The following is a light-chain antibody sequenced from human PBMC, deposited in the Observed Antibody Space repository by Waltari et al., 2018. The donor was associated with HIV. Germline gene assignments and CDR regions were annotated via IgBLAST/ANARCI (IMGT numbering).Light chain of an antibody. V-gene: IGKV3-11*01. CDR3: QQRINWPLT. CDR2: AVS. J-gene: IGKJ4*01. Sequence: EIVLTQSPVTLSLSPGERADLSCRASQSVGYFFTWYQQKPGQAPRLLIYAVSKRAAGTPARFSGSGSKTNFTLTISALEPEDFVVYYCQQRINWPLTFGGGTRVEI. CDR1: QSVGYF.